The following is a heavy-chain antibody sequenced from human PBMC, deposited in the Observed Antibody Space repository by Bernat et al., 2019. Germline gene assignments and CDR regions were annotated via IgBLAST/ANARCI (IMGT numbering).Heavy chain of an antibody. CDR3: ARNTIFGVVSDYWYFDL. CDR2: INHSGST. V-gene: IGHV4-34*01. D-gene: IGHD3-3*01. Sequence: QVQLQQWGAGLLKPSETLSLTCAVYGGSFSGYYWSWIRQPPGKGLEWIGEINHSGSTNYNPSLKSRVTISVDTSKNQFSLKLSSVTAADTAVYYCARNTIFGVVSDYWYFDLWGRGTLVTVSS. J-gene: IGHJ2*01. CDR1: GGSFSGYY.